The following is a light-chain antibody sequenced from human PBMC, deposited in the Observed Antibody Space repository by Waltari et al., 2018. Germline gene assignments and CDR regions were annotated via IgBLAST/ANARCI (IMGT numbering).Light chain of an antibody. CDR1: QSVSRS. V-gene: IGKV3-20*01. CDR3: QHYVRLPGT. CDR2: GAS. Sequence: EIVLTQSPGTLSLSPGERATLSCRASQSVSRSLAWYQQTPGQAPRLLIYGASSRATGVPDMFSGSGSGTDFSLTISRLEPEDFAVYYCQHYVRLPGTFGQGTKVEIK. J-gene: IGKJ1*01.